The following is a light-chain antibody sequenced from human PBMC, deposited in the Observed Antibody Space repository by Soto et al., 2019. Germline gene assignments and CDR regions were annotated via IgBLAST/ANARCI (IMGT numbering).Light chain of an antibody. Sequence: QAVVTQPPSASGTPGQRVTISCSGSSSNIGSNTVNWYQQLPGTAPKLLIYSNNQRPSGVPDRFSGSKSGTSASLAISRLQSENEADYYCAAWDDSLNGQGLFGGGTKLTVL. CDR3: AAWDDSLNGQGL. CDR2: SNN. V-gene: IGLV1-44*01. CDR1: SSNIGSNT. J-gene: IGLJ2*01.